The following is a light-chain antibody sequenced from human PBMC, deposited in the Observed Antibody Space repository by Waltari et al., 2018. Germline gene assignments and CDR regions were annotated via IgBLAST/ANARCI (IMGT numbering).Light chain of an antibody. Sequence: DTVMTQSPDSLAVSLGERATTNCKSRESLFYSPDNKSYLAWYQQKHGQPPQLLLSRASTRESGVPDRFSGSGSGTDFTLTISSLQAADVAVYFCQQYYSTPYTFGRGTRLEI. V-gene: IGKV4-1*01. CDR1: ESLFYSPDNKSY. CDR3: QQYYSTPYT. J-gene: IGKJ2*01. CDR2: RAS.